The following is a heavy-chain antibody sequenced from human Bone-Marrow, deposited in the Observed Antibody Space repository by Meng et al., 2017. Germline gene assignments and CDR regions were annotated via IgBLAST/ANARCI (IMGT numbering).Heavy chain of an antibody. J-gene: IGHJ4*02. V-gene: IGHV5-51*01. CDR2: IHPGDSDT. D-gene: IGHD4-11*01. CDR3: ARCTDYQLKGCDY. CDR1: GYSFTSYW. Sequence: GESLKISCKGSGYSFTSYWIGWVRQMSGKGLDWMGIIHPGDSDTRYSPSFQDQVTISADKSICTAYLQWSSLKASDTARYYCARCTDYQLKGCDYWGQGTLVTVSS.